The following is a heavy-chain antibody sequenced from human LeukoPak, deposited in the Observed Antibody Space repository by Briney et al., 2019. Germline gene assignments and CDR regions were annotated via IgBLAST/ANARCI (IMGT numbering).Heavy chain of an antibody. D-gene: IGHD3-22*01. CDR3: AKDRRVVVINTIDY. Sequence: GGSLRLSCAASGFTFSSYAMSWVRQAPGKGLEWVSAICGSGGSTYYADSVKGRFTISRDNSKNPLYLQMNRLRAEDTAVYYCAKDRRVVVINTIDYWGQGTLVTVST. V-gene: IGHV3-23*01. J-gene: IGHJ4*02. CDR2: ICGSGGST. CDR1: GFTFSSYA.